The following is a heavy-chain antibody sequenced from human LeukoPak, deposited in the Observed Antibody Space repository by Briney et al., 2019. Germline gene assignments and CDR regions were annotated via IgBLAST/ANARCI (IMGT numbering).Heavy chain of an antibody. D-gene: IGHD2-15*01. CDR1: GFTVSSNY. CDR3: ARDRRYCSGSSCYSGVDY. V-gene: IGHV3-53*01. Sequence: TGGSLRLSCAASGFTVSSNYMTWVRQAPGKGLEWVSVIYSGGSTYYGDSVEGRFTISRDNSKKTLYLQMNSLRAEDTAVYCCARDRRYCSGSSCYSGVDYWGQGTLVSVSS. J-gene: IGHJ4*02. CDR2: IYSGGST.